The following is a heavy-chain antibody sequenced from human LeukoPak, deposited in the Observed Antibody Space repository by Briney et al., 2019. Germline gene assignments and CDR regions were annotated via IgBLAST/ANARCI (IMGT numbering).Heavy chain of an antibody. Sequence: SETLSLTCAVSGASISSYYWSWIRQPPGKGLEWIGHIYYSGSTVYNPSLKSRVTMSVDTSGNRFSLRLSSVTAADTAVYYCARLGACGSDWCLADYWGQGTLVTVSS. CDR3: ARLGACGSDWCLADY. D-gene: IGHD2-21*01. J-gene: IGHJ4*02. CDR2: IYYSGST. CDR1: GASISSYY. V-gene: IGHV4-59*08.